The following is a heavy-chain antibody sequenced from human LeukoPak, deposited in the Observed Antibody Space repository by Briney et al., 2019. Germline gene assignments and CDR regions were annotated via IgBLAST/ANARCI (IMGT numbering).Heavy chain of an antibody. Sequence: GRSLRLSCAASGFTFRSYAMSWVRQAPGKGLEWVSSISGSGGSTYYADSVKGRFTISRDNSKNTLYLQMNSLRAEDTAIYYCARRLDLGSIVVVVAATGCFDYWGQGTLVTVSS. J-gene: IGHJ4*02. CDR2: ISGSGGST. CDR3: ARRLDLGSIVVVVAATGCFDY. CDR1: GFTFRSYA. D-gene: IGHD2-15*01. V-gene: IGHV3-23*01.